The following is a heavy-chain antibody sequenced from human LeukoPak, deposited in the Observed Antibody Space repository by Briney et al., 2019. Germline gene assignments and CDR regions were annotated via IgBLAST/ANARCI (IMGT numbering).Heavy chain of an antibody. CDR2: IYYSGST. Sequence: SETLSLTCTVSGGSISSYYWSWIRQPPGKGLEWIGYIYYSGSTNYNPSLKSRVTISVDTSKNQFSLKLSSVTAADTAVYYCARVRRYCSSTSCYSNWFDPWGQGTLVTVSS. CDR3: ARVRRYCSSTSCYSNWFDP. V-gene: IGHV4-59*01. CDR1: GGSISSYY. D-gene: IGHD2-2*02. J-gene: IGHJ5*02.